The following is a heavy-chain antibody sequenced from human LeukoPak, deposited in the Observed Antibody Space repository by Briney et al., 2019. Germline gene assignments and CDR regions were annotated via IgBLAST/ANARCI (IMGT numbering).Heavy chain of an antibody. CDR3: ANQYYPNGYYYMDV. CDR1: GFTFSSYA. V-gene: IGHV3-23*01. D-gene: IGHD3-10*01. Sequence: GGSLRLSCAASGFTFSSYAMSWVRQAPGKGLEWVSAISGSGTSTYYADSVKGRFTISRDNSKNTLYLQMNSLRAEDTAVYYCANQYYPNGYYYMDVWGKGTTVTVSS. J-gene: IGHJ6*03. CDR2: ISGSGTST.